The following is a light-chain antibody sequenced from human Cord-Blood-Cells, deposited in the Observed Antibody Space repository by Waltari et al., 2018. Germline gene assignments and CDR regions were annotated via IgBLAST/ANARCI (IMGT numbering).Light chain of an antibody. V-gene: IGLV2-23*03. J-gene: IGLJ3*02. CDR1: SSDVGSYNL. CDR2: EGS. CDR3: CSYAGSSTFEGV. Sequence: QSALTQPASVSGSPGQSITISCTGTSSDVGSYNLVSWYQQHPGKAPERVISEGSKRPSWVSNRFSGYRYGSTASLAISGLQAEDEADYYCCSYAGSSTFEGVFGGGTKLTVL.